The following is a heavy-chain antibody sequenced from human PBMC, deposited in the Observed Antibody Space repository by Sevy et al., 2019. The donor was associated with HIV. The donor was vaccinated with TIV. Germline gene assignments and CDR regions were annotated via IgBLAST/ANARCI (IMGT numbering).Heavy chain of an antibody. J-gene: IGHJ3*01. CDR3: AKPIAIPPPVEGDAFDL. V-gene: IGHV3-23*01. CDR2: ISGGDGST. CDR1: GFTFSNYA. Sequence: GGSLRLSCAASGFTFSNYAMSWVRQAPGKGLEWVSNISGGDGSTYYADSVKGRFTISRDNSKNTLYLQMNSLRAEDTAVYYCAKPIAIPPPVEGDAFDLWGQGTMVTVSS. D-gene: IGHD3-16*02.